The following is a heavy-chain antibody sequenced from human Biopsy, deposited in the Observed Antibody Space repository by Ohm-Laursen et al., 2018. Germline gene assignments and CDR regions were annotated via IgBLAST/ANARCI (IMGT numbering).Heavy chain of an antibody. Sequence: ASVKVSCKTSGYTFTSYGISWVRQAPGQGLEWMGWINTYNANTDYAQKVQGRVTMTTDTSTSTATTELRSLRSDDTAVYYCATKLTGYFHHWGQGTLVIVSS. D-gene: IGHD3-9*01. J-gene: IGHJ1*01. CDR2: INTYNANT. CDR1: GYTFTSYG. CDR3: ATKLTGYFHH. V-gene: IGHV1-18*01.